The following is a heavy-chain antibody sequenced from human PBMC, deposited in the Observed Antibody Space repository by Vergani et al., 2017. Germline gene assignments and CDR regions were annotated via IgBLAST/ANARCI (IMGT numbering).Heavy chain of an antibody. CDR2: IYTSGST. J-gene: IGHJ3*02. CDR1: GGSISSYY. CDR3: ARGLYDSSGYYPPDAFDI. V-gene: IGHV4-4*07. Sequence: QVQLQESGPGLVKPSETLSLTCTVSGGSISSYYWSWIRQPAGKGLEWIGRIYTSGSTNYNPSLQSRVTMSVDTSKNQFSLKLSSVTAADTAVYYCARGLYDSSGYYPPDAFDIWGQGTMVTVSS. D-gene: IGHD3-22*01.